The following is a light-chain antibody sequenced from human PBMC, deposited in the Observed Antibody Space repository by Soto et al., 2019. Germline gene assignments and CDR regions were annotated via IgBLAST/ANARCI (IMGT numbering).Light chain of an antibody. CDR2: QDN. CDR3: QAWDNSNVV. CDR1: KLGDKY. J-gene: IGLJ2*01. Sequence: SSELTQAPSVSVSPGQTASITCSGDKLGDKYASWYQQKPGQSPVVVIYQDNKRPSGIPERFSGSNSGNTATLTISGTQAMDEADYYCQAWDNSNVVFGGGTQLTVL. V-gene: IGLV3-1*01.